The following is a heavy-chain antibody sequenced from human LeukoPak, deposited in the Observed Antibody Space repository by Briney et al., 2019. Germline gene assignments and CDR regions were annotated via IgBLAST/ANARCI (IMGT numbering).Heavy chain of an antibody. D-gene: IGHD3-22*01. CDR3: AREGYDSSGYYLFDY. CDR2: IYSGGST. Sequence: GSPRLSCAASGFTVSSNYMSWVRQAPGKGLEWVSVIYSGGSTYYADSVKGRFTISRDNSKNTLYLQMNSLRAEDTAVYYCAREGYDSSGYYLFDYWGQGTLVTVSS. V-gene: IGHV3-66*01. J-gene: IGHJ4*02. CDR1: GFTVSSNY.